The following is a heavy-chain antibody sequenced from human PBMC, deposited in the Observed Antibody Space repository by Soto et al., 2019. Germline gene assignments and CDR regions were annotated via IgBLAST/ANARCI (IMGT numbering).Heavy chain of an antibody. D-gene: IGHD6-13*01. CDR3: AREPSSWWYYGMDV. J-gene: IGHJ6*02. CDR2: INHSGST. CDR1: GGSFSGYY. V-gene: IGHV4-34*01. Sequence: SETLSLTCAVYGGSFSGYYWSWIRQPPGKGLEWIGEINHSGSTNYNPSLKSRVTISVDTSKNQFSLKLSSVTAADTAVYYCAREPSSWWYYGMDVWGQGTTVTVS.